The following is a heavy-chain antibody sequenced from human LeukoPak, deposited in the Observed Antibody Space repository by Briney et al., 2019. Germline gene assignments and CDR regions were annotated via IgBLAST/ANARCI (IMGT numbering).Heavy chain of an antibody. Sequence: SETLSLTCTVSGGSISSGGYYWSWIRQHPGKGLEWLGLIYYSGSTYYNPSVKSRVTRSVDTSKNQFSLKLSPVTAADTAVYYCARLIVVLPAAIYWFDPWGQGTLVTVSS. CDR3: ARLIVVLPAAIYWFDP. CDR2: IYYSGST. CDR1: GGSISSGGYY. D-gene: IGHD2-2*01. V-gene: IGHV4-31*03. J-gene: IGHJ5*02.